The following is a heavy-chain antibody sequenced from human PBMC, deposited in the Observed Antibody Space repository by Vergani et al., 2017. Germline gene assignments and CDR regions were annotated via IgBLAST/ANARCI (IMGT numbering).Heavy chain of an antibody. CDR2: IYYTGTT. V-gene: IGHV4-39*01. CDR1: GVSIGSNSYY. D-gene: IGHD6-19*01. Sequence: QLQLQESGPGLVKPSETLSLTCTVSGVSIGSNSYYWGWIRQPPGKGLEWIGTIYYTGTTYYNEAHKCRLTISVDTSKNQFSLNLTSVTAADTAVYYCTRHGRSGWAGYFQHWGQGTLVTASS. J-gene: IGHJ1*01. CDR3: TRHGRSGWAGYFQH.